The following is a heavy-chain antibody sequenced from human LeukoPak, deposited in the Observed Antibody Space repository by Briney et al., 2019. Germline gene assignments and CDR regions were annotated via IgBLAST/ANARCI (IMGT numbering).Heavy chain of an antibody. J-gene: IGHJ4*02. CDR1: GGTFSSYA. CDR3: ARERRLDYYDNSGY. D-gene: IGHD3-22*01. CDR2: IIPILGIA. V-gene: IGHV1-69*04. Sequence: SVKVSCKASGGTFSSYAISWVRQAPGQGLEWMGRIIPILGIANYAQKFQGRVTITADKSTSTAYMELSSLRSEDTAVYYCARERRLDYYDNSGYWGQGTLVTVSS.